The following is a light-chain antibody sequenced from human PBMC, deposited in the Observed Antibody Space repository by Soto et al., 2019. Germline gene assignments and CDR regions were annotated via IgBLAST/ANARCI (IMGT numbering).Light chain of an antibody. CDR2: SNN. Sequence: QSVLTQPPSASGTPGQRVTISCSGSSSNIGSNTVSWYQQLPGTAPKLLIYSNNERPSGVPDRFSGSKSGTSPSLAISGLQSEDEADYYCAAWDDSLNGPVFGGGTKLTVL. CDR1: SSNIGSNT. CDR3: AAWDDSLNGPV. J-gene: IGLJ2*01. V-gene: IGLV1-44*01.